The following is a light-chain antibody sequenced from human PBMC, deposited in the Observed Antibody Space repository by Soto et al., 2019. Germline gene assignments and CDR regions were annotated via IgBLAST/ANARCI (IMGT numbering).Light chain of an antibody. CDR2: EVS. V-gene: IGLV2-23*02. CDR1: SSDVGSYNL. Sequence: QSALTQPASVSGSPGQSITISCTGTSSDVGSYNLVSWYQQHPGKAPKLMIYEVSKRPSGVSNRFSGSKSGNTASLTISGLQAEDVADYYHCSCAGSSTYVFGTGTNVTVL. J-gene: IGLJ1*01. CDR3: CSCAGSSTYV.